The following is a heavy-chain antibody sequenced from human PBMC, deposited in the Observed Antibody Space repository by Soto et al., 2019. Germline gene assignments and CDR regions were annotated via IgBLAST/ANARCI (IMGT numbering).Heavy chain of an antibody. J-gene: IGHJ6*02. CDR3: ASRYYGDYPYYYYGMDV. D-gene: IGHD4-17*01. CDR2: ISGGDRSA. CDR1: GFTFSSYA. Sequence: GGSLRLSYAASGFTFSSYAMGWVRQSPGKGLEWVSAISGGDRSAYYADSVKGRFTISRDSSKNTLYLRVNSLRAEDTAIYYCASRYYGDYPYYYYGMDVWGQGTTVTVSS. V-gene: IGHV3-23*01.